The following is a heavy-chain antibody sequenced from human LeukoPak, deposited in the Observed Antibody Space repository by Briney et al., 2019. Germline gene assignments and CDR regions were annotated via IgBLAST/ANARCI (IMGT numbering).Heavy chain of an antibody. CDR2: IYTSGST. CDR1: GGSISSYY. CDR3: AGGYYDFWSGYYLYFDY. J-gene: IGHJ4*02. D-gene: IGHD3-3*01. Sequence: SETLSLTCTVSGGSISSYYWSWIRQPAGKGLEWIGRIYTSGSTNYNPSLKSRVTMSVDTSKNQFSLKLSSVTAADTAVYYCAGGYYDFWSGYYLYFDYWGQGTLVTVSS. V-gene: IGHV4-4*07.